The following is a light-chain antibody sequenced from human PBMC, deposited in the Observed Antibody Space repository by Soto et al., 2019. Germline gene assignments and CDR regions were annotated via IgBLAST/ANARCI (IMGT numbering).Light chain of an antibody. J-gene: IGKJ1*01. CDR2: GAS. CDR1: QSVSNY. V-gene: IGKV3-20*01. CDR3: QQNGGSPQT. Sequence: EIVWTQSPGPRSLSPGERATLPCRPSQSVSNYLAWYQQKPGQAPRLLIYGASSRATGIPDRFSGSGSGTDFTLTISRLEPEDFAVYYCQQNGGSPQTFGQGTKVEIK.